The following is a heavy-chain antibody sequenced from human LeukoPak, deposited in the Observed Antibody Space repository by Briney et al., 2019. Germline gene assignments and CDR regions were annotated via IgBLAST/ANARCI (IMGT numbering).Heavy chain of an antibody. D-gene: IGHD6-19*01. CDR3: ASEAVAGTPFDP. V-gene: IGHV1-69*05. J-gene: IGHJ5*02. Sequence: SVKVSCKASGGTFSSYAISWVRQAPGQGLEWMGRIIPIFGTANYAQKFQGRVTITTDDSTSTAYMELSSLRSEDTAVYYCASEAVAGTPFDPWGQGTLVTVSS. CDR2: IIPIFGTA. CDR1: GGTFSSYA.